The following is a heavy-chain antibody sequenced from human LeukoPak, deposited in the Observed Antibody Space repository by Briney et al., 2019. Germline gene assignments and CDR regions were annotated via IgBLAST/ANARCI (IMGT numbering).Heavy chain of an antibody. D-gene: IGHD6-19*01. CDR1: GGSISSSSYY. CDR2: IYYSGST. Sequence: SETLSLTCTVSGGSISSSSYYWVWIRQPPGKGLEWIGSIYYSGSTYYNPSLKSRVTISVDTSKNQFSLKLSSVTAADTAVYYCARHTVVAGPDYWGQGTLVTVSS. J-gene: IGHJ4*02. CDR3: ARHTVVAGPDY. V-gene: IGHV4-39*01.